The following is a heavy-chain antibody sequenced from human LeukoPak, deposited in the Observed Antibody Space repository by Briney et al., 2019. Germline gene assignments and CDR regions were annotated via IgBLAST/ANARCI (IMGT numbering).Heavy chain of an antibody. V-gene: IGHV4-34*01. CDR2: INHSGST. CDR3: ARARRRGYDY. Sequence: KASETLSLTCAVHGGSFSGYYWSWIRQPPGKGLEWIGEINHSGSTNYNPSLKSRVTISVDTSKNQFSLKLSSVTAADTAVYYCARARRRGYDYWGQGTLVTVSS. CDR1: GGSFSGYY. J-gene: IGHJ4*02. D-gene: IGHD3-3*01.